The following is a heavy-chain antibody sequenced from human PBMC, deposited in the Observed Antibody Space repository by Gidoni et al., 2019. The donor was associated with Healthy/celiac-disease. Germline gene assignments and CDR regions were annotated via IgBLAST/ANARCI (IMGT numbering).Heavy chain of an antibody. V-gene: IGHV4-30-2*01. CDR3: ASVGATTG. Sequence: TYYNPSLKSRVTISVDRSKNQFSLKLSSVTAADTAVYYCASVGATTGWGQGTLVTVSS. J-gene: IGHJ4*02. CDR2: T. D-gene: IGHD1-26*01.